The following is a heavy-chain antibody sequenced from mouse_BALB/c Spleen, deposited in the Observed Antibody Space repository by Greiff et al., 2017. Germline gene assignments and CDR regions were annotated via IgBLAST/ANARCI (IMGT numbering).Heavy chain of an antibody. V-gene: IGHV5-9-4*01. Sequence: EVQLVESGGGLVKPGGSLKLSCAASGFTFSSYAMSWVRQSPEKRLEWVAEISSGGSYTYYPDTVTCRFTISRDNAKNTLYLEMSSLRSEDTAMYYCARDTTARYFDVWGAGTTVTVSS. D-gene: IGHD1-2*01. CDR3: ARDTTARYFDV. CDR2: ISSGGSYT. J-gene: IGHJ1*01. CDR1: GFTFSSYA.